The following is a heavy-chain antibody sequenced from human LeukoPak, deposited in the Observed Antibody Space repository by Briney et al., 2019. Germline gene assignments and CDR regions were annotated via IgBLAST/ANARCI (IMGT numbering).Heavy chain of an antibody. CDR2: MNPNSGNT. D-gene: IGHD1-26*01. J-gene: IGHJ6*03. Sequence: ASVKVSCKASGYTFTSYDINWVRQATGQGLEWMGWMNPNSGNTGYAQKFQGRVTITRNTSISTAYMELSSLRSEDTAVYYCPRGGARYYYYYYMDVWGKGTTVTVSS. V-gene: IGHV1-8*03. CDR1: GYTFTSYD. CDR3: PRGGARYYYYYYMDV.